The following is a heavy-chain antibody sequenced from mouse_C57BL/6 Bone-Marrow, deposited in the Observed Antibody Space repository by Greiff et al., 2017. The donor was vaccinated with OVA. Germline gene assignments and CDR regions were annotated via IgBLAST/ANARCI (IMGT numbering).Heavy chain of an antibody. D-gene: IGHD3-2*02. V-gene: IGHV1-72*01. CDR3: ARLVNSSSYCYFDY. CDR2: IYPNSGGT. J-gene: IGHJ2*01. CDR1: GYTFTSYW. Sequence: QVQLQQPGAELVKPGASVKLSCKASGYTFTSYWMHWVKQRPGRGLEWIGRIYPNSGGTKYNEKFKSKATLTVDKPSSTAYMKLSSLTAEDSAVYYCARLVNSSSYCYFDYWGQGTTLTVSS.